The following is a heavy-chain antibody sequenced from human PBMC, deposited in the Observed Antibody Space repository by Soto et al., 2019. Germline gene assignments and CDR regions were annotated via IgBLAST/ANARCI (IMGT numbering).Heavy chain of an antibody. D-gene: IGHD3-16*01. Sequence: GSVKVSGKTSGYTFTKQRITWVRQALGQGLDWMGWINPNNAKTNYAQKLQGRVTMTTDTSTSTAYMDLRSLTSDDTAVYYCARDRVAGIWGDAFDIWGQGTMVTVSS. V-gene: IGHV1-18*01. CDR2: INPNNAKT. J-gene: IGHJ3*02. CDR3: ARDRVAGIWGDAFDI. CDR1: GYTFTKQR.